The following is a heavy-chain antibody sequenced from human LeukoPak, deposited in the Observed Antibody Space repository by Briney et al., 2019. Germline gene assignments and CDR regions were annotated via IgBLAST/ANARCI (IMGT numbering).Heavy chain of an antibody. D-gene: IGHD2-2*02. CDR2: INPSGGST. V-gene: IGHV1-46*01. J-gene: IGHJ4*02. CDR3: ARDYCTSTSCYNRFDY. Sequence: GASVKVSCKASGYTFTSYYMHWVRQAPGQGLEWMGIINPSGGSTSYAQKFQGRVTTTRDTSTSTVYMELSTLRSEDTAIYYCARDYCTSTSCYNRFDYWGQGTLVTVSS. CDR1: GYTFTSYY.